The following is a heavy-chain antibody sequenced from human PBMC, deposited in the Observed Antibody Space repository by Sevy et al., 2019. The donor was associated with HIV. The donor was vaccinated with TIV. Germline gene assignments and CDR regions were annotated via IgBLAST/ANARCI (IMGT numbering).Heavy chain of an antibody. Sequence: ASVKVSCKASGYTFTGYYMHWVRQAPGQGLEWMGWINPNSGGTNYAQKVQGRVTMTRDTSISTAYMELSRLRSDDTAVYYCARDREYCSGGSCSDAFDIWGQGTMVTVSS. CDR2: INPNSGGT. CDR3: ARDREYCSGGSCSDAFDI. V-gene: IGHV1-2*02. D-gene: IGHD2-15*01. J-gene: IGHJ3*02. CDR1: GYTFTGYY.